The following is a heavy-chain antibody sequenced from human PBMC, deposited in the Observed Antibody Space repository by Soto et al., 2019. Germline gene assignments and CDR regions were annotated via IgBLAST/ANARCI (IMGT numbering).Heavy chain of an antibody. CDR2: ISGSGGST. CDR3: AKSTLGYYYGMDV. J-gene: IGHJ6*02. D-gene: IGHD6-13*01. CDR1: GFTFSSYA. V-gene: IGHV3-23*01. Sequence: PGGSLRLSCAASGFTFSSYAMSWVRQAPGKGLEWVSAISGSGGSTYYADSVKGRFTISRDNSKNTLYLQMSSLRAEDTAVYYCAKSTLGYYYGMDVWGQGTTVTVSS.